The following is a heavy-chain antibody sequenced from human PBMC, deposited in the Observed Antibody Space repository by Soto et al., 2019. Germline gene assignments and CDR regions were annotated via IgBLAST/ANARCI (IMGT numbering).Heavy chain of an antibody. V-gene: IGHV3-53*01. D-gene: IGHD5-18*01. J-gene: IGHJ3*02. CDR1: GLSVTANY. CDR3: ARRDDSETFDI. CDR2: IYRGGGT. Sequence: EVQLVESGGGLIQPGGSLRLICAASGLSVTANYMTWVRQAPGKGLEWLSIIYRGGGTYYADSLKGRAIISRDGSRNMVFLQMNSLTAEDVGVYYCARRDDSETFDIWGRGTAVNVPS.